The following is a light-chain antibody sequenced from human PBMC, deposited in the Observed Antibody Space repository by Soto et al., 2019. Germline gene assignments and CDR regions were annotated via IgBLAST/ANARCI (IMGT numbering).Light chain of an antibody. CDR1: QSVSNY. CDR3: QQRSNWPPT. CDR2: DAY. J-gene: IGKJ1*01. V-gene: IGKV3-11*01. Sequence: EIVLTQSPATLSLSPGERATLSCRASQSVSNYLAWYSQKPGQAPRLLIYDAYNRETGIPARFRGSGSGTECTRTISSLEPEDVAFYSCQQRSNWPPTFGQGTKVDIK.